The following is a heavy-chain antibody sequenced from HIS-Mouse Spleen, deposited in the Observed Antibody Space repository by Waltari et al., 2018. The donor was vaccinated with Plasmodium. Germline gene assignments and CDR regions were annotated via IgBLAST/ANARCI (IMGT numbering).Heavy chain of an antibody. Sequence: QVQLVQSGAEVKKPGASVKVSCKASGYTLTSYYMHWVRLHPGQGPEWLGRINPSGGSTSYAEKFQGRVTMTRDTSTSTVYMELRSLRSEDTAVYYCARDLFRIGVAGTEYYYGMDVWGQGTTVTVSS. D-gene: IGHD6-19*01. CDR2: INPSGGST. CDR3: ARDLFRIGVAGTEYYYGMDV. CDR1: GYTLTSYY. V-gene: IGHV1-46*01. J-gene: IGHJ6*02.